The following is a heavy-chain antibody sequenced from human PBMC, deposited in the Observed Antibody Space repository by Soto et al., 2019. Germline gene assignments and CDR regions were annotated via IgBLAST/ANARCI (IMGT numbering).Heavy chain of an antibody. D-gene: IGHD1-26*01. J-gene: IGHJ4*02. CDR1: GFTFDDYA. V-gene: IGHV3-9*01. CDR2: ISWNSGSI. Sequence: GGSLRLSCAASGFTFDDYAMHWVRQAPGKGLEWVSGISWNSGSIGYADSVKGRFTISRDNAKNSLYLQMNSLRAEDTALYYCARDGEVGATYFDYWGQGTLVTVSS. CDR3: ARDGEVGATYFDY.